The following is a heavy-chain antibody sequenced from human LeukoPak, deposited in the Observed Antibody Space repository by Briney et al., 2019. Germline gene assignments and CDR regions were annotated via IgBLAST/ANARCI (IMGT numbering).Heavy chain of an antibody. Sequence: PGGPLRLSCAASGFTFSSYEMNWVRQAPGEGLEWGSYISSSGSTIYYADSEKGRFTISRDNAKNSMYLQMNSLRAEDTAVYYCEELGITMIGGVWGKGTTVTISS. CDR3: EELGITMIGGV. CDR1: GFTFSSYE. D-gene: IGHD3-10*02. J-gene: IGHJ6*04. CDR2: ISSSGSTI. V-gene: IGHV3-48*03.